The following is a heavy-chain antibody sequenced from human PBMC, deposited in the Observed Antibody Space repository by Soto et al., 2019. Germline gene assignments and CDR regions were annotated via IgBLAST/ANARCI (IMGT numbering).Heavy chain of an antibody. Sequence: GSLRLSCAASGFIFSNYAMHWVRRAPGKGLEWVGLISYDGSNKYYADSMKGRFTISRDNAKNTLFLQMNSLRPEDTAVYHXXKXVXDRXAXXYDPNWFDPWGQGTLXTVXX. V-gene: IGHV3-30*18. CDR1: GFIFSNYA. CDR3: XKXVXDRXAXXYDPNWFDP. J-gene: IGHJ5*02. D-gene: IGHD3-22*01. CDR2: ISYDGSNK.